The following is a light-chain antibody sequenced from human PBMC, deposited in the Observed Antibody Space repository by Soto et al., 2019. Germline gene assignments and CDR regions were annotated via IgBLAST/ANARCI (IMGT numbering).Light chain of an antibody. V-gene: IGKV1-9*01. CDR1: QDITNS. CDR2: TAS. J-gene: IGKJ5*01. CDR3: QQFNSYPIT. Sequence: DIQLTQSPSFLSASVGDRVTISCRASQDITNSLAWYHQKPGKTPKFLISTASTLQSGVPSRFSGTGSGTEFTLTFSGLQPEDFATYYCQQFNSYPITFGQGTRLEI.